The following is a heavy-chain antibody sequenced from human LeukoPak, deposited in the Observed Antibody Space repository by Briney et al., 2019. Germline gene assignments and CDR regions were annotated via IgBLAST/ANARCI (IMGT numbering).Heavy chain of an antibody. J-gene: IGHJ3*02. D-gene: IGHD3-22*01. Sequence: GASVKVSCKASGYTFTGYYMHWVRQAPGQGLEWMGWINPNSGGTNYAQKFQGRVTMTRDTSISTAYMELSRLRSDDTAVYYCARDYPYYYDSSGYYWDAFDIWGQGTMVTVSS. V-gene: IGHV1-2*02. CDR3: ARDYPYYYDSSGYYWDAFDI. CDR1: GYTFTGYY. CDR2: INPNSGGT.